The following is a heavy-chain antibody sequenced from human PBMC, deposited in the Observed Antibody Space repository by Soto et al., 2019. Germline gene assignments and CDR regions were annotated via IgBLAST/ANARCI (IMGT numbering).Heavy chain of an antibody. V-gene: IGHV4-39*01. D-gene: IGHD5-18*01. CDR3: ARRVRGYSYGYWFDP. CDR1: GGSISSSSYY. Sequence: SETLSLTCTVSGGSISSSSYYWGWIRQPPGKGLEWIGSIYYSGSTYYNLSLKSRVTISVDTSKNQFSLKLSSVTAADTAVYYCARRVRGYSYGYWFDPWGQGTLVTVSS. J-gene: IGHJ5*02. CDR2: IYYSGST.